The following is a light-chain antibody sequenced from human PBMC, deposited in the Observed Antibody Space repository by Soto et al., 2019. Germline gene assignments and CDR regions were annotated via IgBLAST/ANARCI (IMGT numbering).Light chain of an antibody. CDR1: QSVLYSSNNKNY. V-gene: IGKV4-1*01. Sequence: DIVMTQSPDSLAVSLGERATINCKSSQSVLYSSNNKNYLAWYQQKPGQPPKLLIYWASTRESGVPDRFSGSGSGTDFTLTISSLQAEDVAVDYCQQYYSNSPTFGGGTKVEIK. J-gene: IGKJ4*01. CDR3: QQYYSNSPT. CDR2: WAS.